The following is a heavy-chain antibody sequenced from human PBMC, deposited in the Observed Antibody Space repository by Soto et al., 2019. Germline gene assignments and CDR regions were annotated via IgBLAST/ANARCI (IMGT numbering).Heavy chain of an antibody. CDR3: ARAPWRATVSYWYFDV. CDR1: GYTFTDCR. D-gene: IGHD1-1*01. CDR2: INTGHGNT. J-gene: IGHJ2*01. V-gene: IGHV1-3*04. Sequence: QVPLVQSGAEVKKPGASVKVSCTASGYTFTDCRIHWVRQAPGQGLEWMGWINTGHGNTQYSLKFQDRVTITRESSATTAYMELSSLTSEDTAVYYCARAPWRATVSYWYFDVWGRGTLVTVSS.